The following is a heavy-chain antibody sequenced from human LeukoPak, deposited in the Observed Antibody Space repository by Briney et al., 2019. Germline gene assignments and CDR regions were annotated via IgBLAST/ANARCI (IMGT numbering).Heavy chain of an antibody. CDR3: ARGQSRRITIFGVVTTRYYFDY. D-gene: IGHD3-3*01. J-gene: IGHJ4*02. V-gene: IGHV1-8*01. CDR2: MNPNSGNT. CDR1: GYTFTSYD. Sequence: ASVKVSCKASGYTFTSYDINWVRQATGQGLEWMGWMNPNSGNTGYAQKFQGRGTMTRNTSISTAYMELSSLRSEDTAVYYCARGQSRRITIFGVVTTRYYFDYWGQGTLVTVSS.